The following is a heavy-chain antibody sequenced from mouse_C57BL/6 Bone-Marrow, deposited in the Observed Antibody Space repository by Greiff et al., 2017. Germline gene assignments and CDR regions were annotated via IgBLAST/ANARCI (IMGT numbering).Heavy chain of an antibody. D-gene: IGHD3-1*01. J-gene: IGHJ2*01. CDR3: ARGGYYLDY. Sequence: QVQLQQPGAELVVPGASVKLSCKASGYTFTSYWMHWVKQRPGQGLEWIGEIDPSDSYTNYNQKFKGKSTLTVDKSSSTAYMQLSSLTSEDSAVYYCARGGYYLDYWGQGTTLTVSS. CDR1: GYTFTSYW. V-gene: IGHV1-69*01. CDR2: IDPSDSYT.